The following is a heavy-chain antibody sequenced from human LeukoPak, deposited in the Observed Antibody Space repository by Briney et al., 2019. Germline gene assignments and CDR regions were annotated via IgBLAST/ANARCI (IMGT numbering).Heavy chain of an antibody. CDR3: ARASGARQLGYYYGMDV. J-gene: IGHJ6*02. V-gene: IGHV1-3*01. Sequence: ASVKVSCKASGYTFTSYAMHWVRQAPGQRLEWMGWINAGNGNTKYSQKFQGRVTITRDTSASTAYMELSSLRSEDTAVYYCARASGARQLGYYYGMDVWGQGTTVTASS. CDR2: INAGNGNT. CDR1: GYTFTSYA. D-gene: IGHD6-6*01.